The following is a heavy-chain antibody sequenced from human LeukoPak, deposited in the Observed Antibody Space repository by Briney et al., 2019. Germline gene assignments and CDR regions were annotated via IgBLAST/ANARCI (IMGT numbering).Heavy chain of an antibody. CDR2: IYYSGST. D-gene: IGHD2-15*01. CDR1: GGSISSGDYY. V-gene: IGHV4-30-4*01. CDR3: ARMTQMVVAATDNFDY. Sequence: SQTLSLTCIVSGGSISSGDYYWSWIRQPPGKGLEWIGYIYYSGSTYYNPSLKSRVTISVDTSKNQFSLKLSSVTAADTAVYYCARMTQMVVAATDNFDYWGQGTLVTVSS. J-gene: IGHJ4*02.